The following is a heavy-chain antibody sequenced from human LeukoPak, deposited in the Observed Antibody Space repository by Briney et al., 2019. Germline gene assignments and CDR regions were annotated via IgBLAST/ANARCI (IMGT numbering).Heavy chain of an antibody. CDR3: ARGAGSYGGNSNFWFDP. V-gene: IGHV4-4*07. J-gene: IGHJ5*02. CDR1: GGSISSYY. D-gene: IGHD4-23*01. Sequence: SETLSLTCTVSGGSISSYYWSWIRQPAGKGLEWIGRIYTSGSTNYNPSLKSRVTMSVDTSKNQFSLKLSSVTAADTAVYYCARGAGSYGGNSNFWFDPWGQGTLVTVSS. CDR2: IYTSGST.